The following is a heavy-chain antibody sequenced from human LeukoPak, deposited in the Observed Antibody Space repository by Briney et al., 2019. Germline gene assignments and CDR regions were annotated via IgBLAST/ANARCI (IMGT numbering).Heavy chain of an antibody. CDR2: ISYSGRT. CDR1: GGSISSSSYF. CDR3: ARDRLLWFGELDF. D-gene: IGHD3-10*01. V-gene: IGHV4-39*07. Sequence: SETLSLTCTVSGGSISSSSYFWAWIRQPPGKGLEWIGSISYSGRTYYNPSLKSRVTISVDMSKNQISLKLSSVTAADTAVYYCARDRLLWFGELDFWGQGTLVIVSS. J-gene: IGHJ4*02.